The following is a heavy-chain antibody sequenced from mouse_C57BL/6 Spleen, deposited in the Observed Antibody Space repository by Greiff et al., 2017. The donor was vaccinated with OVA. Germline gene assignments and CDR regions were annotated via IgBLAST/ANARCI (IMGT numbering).Heavy chain of an antibody. CDR2: INYDGSST. Sequence: EVKLVESEGGLVQPGSSMKLSCTASGFTFSDYYMAWVRQVPEKGLEWVANINYDGSSTYYLDSLKSRFIISRDNAKNILYLQMSSLKSEDTATYYCARGYGNYVAYWGQGTLVTVSA. CDR1: GFTFSDYY. D-gene: IGHD2-1*01. V-gene: IGHV5-16*01. J-gene: IGHJ3*01. CDR3: ARGYGNYVAY.